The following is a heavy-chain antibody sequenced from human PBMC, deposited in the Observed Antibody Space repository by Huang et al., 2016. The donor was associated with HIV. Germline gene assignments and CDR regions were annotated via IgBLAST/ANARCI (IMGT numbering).Heavy chain of an antibody. Sequence: QVQLRQWGAGLVKPSETLSLTCAVYGGSFRGYYWTWIRQSPGKGLEWSGVRNHIGKTNYQPYRKSRVTISKGTARNQFSLQLTSGSAAVTGVYFCAREKAADSAWYGVYYFDYWGEGALVTVTS. V-gene: IGHV4-34*01. J-gene: IGHJ4*02. CDR3: AREKAADSAWYGVYYFDY. CDR2: RNHIGKT. D-gene: IGHD6-19*01. CDR1: GGSFRGYY.